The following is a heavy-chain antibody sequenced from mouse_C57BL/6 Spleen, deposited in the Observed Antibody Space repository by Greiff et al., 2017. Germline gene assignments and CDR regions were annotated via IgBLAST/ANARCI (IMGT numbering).Heavy chain of an antibody. D-gene: IGHD3-2*02. CDR1: GYTFHDHI. J-gene: IGHJ4*01. CDR3: GRGSSGYVGLMDY. Sequence: QVQLQQSVAELASPGASVTLSCKASGYTFHDHIMHWVKKRPGQGLEWIGRIYPVSGETNYHQKFLGKATFSVDRSSSTVYMVLNSLTSEDSAVYYCGRGSSGYVGLMDYGAQGTSVPVSS. CDR2: IYPVSGET. V-gene: IGHV1-11*01.